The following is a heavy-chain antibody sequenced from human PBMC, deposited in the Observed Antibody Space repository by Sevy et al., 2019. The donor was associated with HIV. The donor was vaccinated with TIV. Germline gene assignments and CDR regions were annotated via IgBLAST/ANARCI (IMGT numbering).Heavy chain of an antibody. Sequence: GGCLRLSCTASGFTFGDYAMSWFRQAPGKGLEWVGFIRSKAYGGTTEYAASVKGRFTISRDDSKSIAYLQMNSLKTEDTAVYYCTSDHLWFGESKGGYWGQGTLVNVSS. J-gene: IGHJ4*02. CDR3: TSDHLWFGESKGGY. V-gene: IGHV3-49*03. CDR1: GFTFGDYA. D-gene: IGHD3-10*01. CDR2: IRSKAYGGTT.